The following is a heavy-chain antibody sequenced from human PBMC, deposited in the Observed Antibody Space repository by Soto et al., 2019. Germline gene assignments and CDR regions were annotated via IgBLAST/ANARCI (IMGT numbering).Heavy chain of an antibody. V-gene: IGHV4-39*01. CDR1: VGSISSISYY. J-gene: IGHJ6*02. CDR2: IYYSWYT. Sequence: SGTLSLTCTVSVGSISSISYYWGWIGQPPGKRLEWIGSIYYSWYTYYNPSLKSRVTISVDTSKNQFSLKLSSVTAADTAVYYCARHNGPLYVGYYYDMDVWGQGTTVT. CDR3: ARHNGPLYVGYYYDMDV. D-gene: IGHD3-16*01.